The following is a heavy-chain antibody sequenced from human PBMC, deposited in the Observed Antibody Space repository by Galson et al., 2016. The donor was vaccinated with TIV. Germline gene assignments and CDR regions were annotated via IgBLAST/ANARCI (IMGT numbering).Heavy chain of an antibody. J-gene: IGHJ4*02. CDR1: GFIFSIYG. D-gene: IGHD4-17*01. CDR2: ISFDGNNQ. CDR3: AKVGARGYGDYPYYLEY. Sequence: SLRLSCAASGFIFSIYGVHWVRQAPGKGLEWVTLISFDGNNQYYADSVKGRFTSSRDNSKNTMYLHMNSLRTEDTAVYYCAKVGARGYGDYPYYLEYWGQGTLVTVSS. V-gene: IGHV3-30*18.